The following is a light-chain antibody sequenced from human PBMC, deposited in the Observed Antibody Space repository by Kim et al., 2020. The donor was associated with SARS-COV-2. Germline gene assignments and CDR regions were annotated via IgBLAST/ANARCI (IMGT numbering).Light chain of an antibody. CDR3: QQYYSTLT. Sequence: RGTINCKSSQRVLYSSNNKNYLAWYQQKPGQPPKLLIYSASTRESGVPDRFGGSGSGTDFTLTISSLQAEDVAIYYCQQYYSTLTFGGGTKVDIK. CDR2: SAS. V-gene: IGKV4-1*01. CDR1: QRVLYSSNNKNY. J-gene: IGKJ4*01.